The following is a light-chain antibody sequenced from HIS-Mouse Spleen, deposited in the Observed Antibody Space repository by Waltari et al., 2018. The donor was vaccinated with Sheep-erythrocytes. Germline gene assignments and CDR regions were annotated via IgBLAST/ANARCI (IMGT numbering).Light chain of an antibody. Sequence: QSALTQPRSVSGSPGQSVTISCTGTSSDVGGYNYVSWYQQHPGKAPKLMSYVSSKRPSGXPYRFSASKSGNTASLTISGLQAEDEADYYCCSYAGSYNHVFATGTKVTVL. CDR2: VSS. J-gene: IGLJ1*01. CDR3: CSYAGSYNHV. V-gene: IGLV2-11*01. CDR1: SSDVGGYNY.